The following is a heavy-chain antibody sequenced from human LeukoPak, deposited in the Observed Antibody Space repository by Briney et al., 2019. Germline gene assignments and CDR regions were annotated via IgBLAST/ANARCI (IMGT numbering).Heavy chain of an antibody. CDR3: LRGDRRDY. Sequence: GGSLRLSCEASGFTFNTYSMNWARQAPGKGLEWVSSIDSSGGCMFYADSVKGRFIISRDNAKDSLYLQMNSLRVEDTAVYYCLRGDRRDYWGQGTLVTVSS. V-gene: IGHV3-21*06. CDR2: IDSSGGCM. J-gene: IGHJ4*02. CDR1: GFTFNTYS.